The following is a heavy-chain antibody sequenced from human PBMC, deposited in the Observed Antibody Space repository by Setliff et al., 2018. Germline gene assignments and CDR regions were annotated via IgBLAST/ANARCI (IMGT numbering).Heavy chain of an antibody. D-gene: IGHD2-2*01. CDR3: ARLVRYCTRTSCQRTPGTEY. CDR1: GGSFSNYP. Sequence: ASVKVSCKASGGSFSNYPITWVRQAPGQGLEWMGRIIPTSGTTNYAQTLQGRVTFSADASTATAYMEVTSLRSEDTAVYYCARLVRYCTRTSCQRTPGTEYWGQGTLVTVS. CDR2: IIPTSGTT. J-gene: IGHJ4*02. V-gene: IGHV1-69*13.